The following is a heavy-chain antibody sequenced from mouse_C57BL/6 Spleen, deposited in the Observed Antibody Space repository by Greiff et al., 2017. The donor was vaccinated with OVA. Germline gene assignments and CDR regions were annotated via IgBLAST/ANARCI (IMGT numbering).Heavy chain of an antibody. J-gene: IGHJ3*01. V-gene: IGHV1-26*01. CDR3: AREESNSFAY. Sequence: EVQLQQSGPELVKPGASVKISCKASGYTFTDYYMNWVKQSHGKSLEWIGDINPNNGGTSYNQKFKGKATLTVDKSSSTAYMELRSLTSEDSAVYYCAREESNSFAYWGQGTLVTVSA. CDR2: INPNNGGT. D-gene: IGHD2-5*01. CDR1: GYTFTDYY.